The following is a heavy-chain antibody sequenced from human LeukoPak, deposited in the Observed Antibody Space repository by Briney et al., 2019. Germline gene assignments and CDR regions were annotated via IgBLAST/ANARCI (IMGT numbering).Heavy chain of an antibody. CDR1: GFTFSSYA. V-gene: IGHV3-33*08. CDR2: IWYDGSNK. CDR3: ARDGVPAAIRCWFDP. Sequence: GRSLRLSCAASGFTFSSYAMHWVRQAPGKGLEWVAVIWYDGSNKYYADSVKGRFTIPRDNSKNTLYLQMNSLRAEDTAVYYCARDGVPAAIRCWFDPWGQGTLVTVSS. D-gene: IGHD2-2*02. J-gene: IGHJ5*02.